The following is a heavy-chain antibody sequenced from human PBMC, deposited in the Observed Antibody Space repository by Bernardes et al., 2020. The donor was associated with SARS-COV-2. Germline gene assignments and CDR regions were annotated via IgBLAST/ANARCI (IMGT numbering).Heavy chain of an antibody. CDR3: ARVLRFLEWFLFDY. CDR2: IYYSGST. V-gene: IGHV4-39*07. Sequence: SETLSLTRTVSGGSISSSSYYWGWIRQPPGKGLEWIGSIYYSGSTYYNPSLKSRVTISVDTSKNQFSLKLSSVTAADTAVYYCARVLRFLEWFLFDYWGQGTLVTVSS. CDR1: GGSISSSSYY. J-gene: IGHJ4*02. D-gene: IGHD3-3*01.